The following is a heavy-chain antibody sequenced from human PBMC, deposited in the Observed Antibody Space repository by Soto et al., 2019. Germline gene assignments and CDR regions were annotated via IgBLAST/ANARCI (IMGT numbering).Heavy chain of an antibody. CDR3: ARATLVEATLY. CDR2: IIPIFGTA. D-gene: IGHD1-26*01. Sequence: SVKVYCKAFGGTFSSYAISWVRQATGQGLEWMGGIIPIFGTANYAQKFQGRVTITADESTSTAYMELSSLRSEDTAVYYCARATLVEATLYWGQGTLVTVSS. V-gene: IGHV1-69*13. CDR1: GGTFSSYA. J-gene: IGHJ4*02.